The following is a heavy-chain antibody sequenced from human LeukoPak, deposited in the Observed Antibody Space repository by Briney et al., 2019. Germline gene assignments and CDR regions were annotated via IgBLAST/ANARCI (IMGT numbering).Heavy chain of an antibody. Sequence: GRSLRLSCAASGLTFSSYAMHWVRQAPGKGLEWVAVISYDGSNKYYADSVKGRFTISRDNSKNTLYLQMNSLRAEDTAVYYCAGSSYFDYWGQGTLVTVSS. J-gene: IGHJ4*02. CDR1: GLTFSSYA. CDR3: AGSSYFDY. CDR2: ISYDGSNK. V-gene: IGHV3-30-3*01. D-gene: IGHD6-6*01.